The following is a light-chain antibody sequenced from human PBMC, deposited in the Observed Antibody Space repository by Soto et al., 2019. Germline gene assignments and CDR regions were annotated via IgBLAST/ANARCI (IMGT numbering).Light chain of an antibody. CDR3: QHYINAHQT. CDR2: LAS. CDR1: QSVLYSPNNKHY. Sequence: DILMTQYPDSLAVSLGERATINCKSSQSVLYSPNNKHYLAWYQQKPGQPPKLLVYLASPRESWVPDRFSGSGSETDFTRTINSLQAEDVAVDYGQHYINAHQTFGQGTKGEIK. V-gene: IGKV4-1*01. J-gene: IGKJ1*01.